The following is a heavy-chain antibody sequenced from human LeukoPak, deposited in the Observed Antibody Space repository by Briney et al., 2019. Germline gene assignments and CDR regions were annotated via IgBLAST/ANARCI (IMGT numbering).Heavy chain of an antibody. D-gene: IGHD3-22*01. CDR1: GGSISSYH. J-gene: IGHJ3*02. Sequence: SETLSLTCTVSGGSISSYHWSWIRQPPGKGLECIGFIYYSGSTNYNPSLKSRVTISVDTSKNQFSLKLSSVTASDTAVYYCARARNYYDSSDYYYEGDAFDIWGQGTMVTVSS. V-gene: IGHV4-59*01. CDR2: IYYSGST. CDR3: ARARNYYDSSDYYYEGDAFDI.